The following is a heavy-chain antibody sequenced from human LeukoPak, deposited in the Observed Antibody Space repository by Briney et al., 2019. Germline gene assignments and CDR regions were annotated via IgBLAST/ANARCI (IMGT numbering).Heavy chain of an antibody. D-gene: IGHD6-19*01. Sequence: ASVKVSCKASGYTFTSYAMHWVRQAPGQRLEWMGWINAGNGNTKYSQKFQGRVTITRDTSASTAYMELSSLRSEDTAEYYCARYSSGWLDAFDIWGQGTMVTVSS. V-gene: IGHV1-3*01. CDR3: ARYSSGWLDAFDI. J-gene: IGHJ3*02. CDR1: GYTFTSYA. CDR2: INAGNGNT.